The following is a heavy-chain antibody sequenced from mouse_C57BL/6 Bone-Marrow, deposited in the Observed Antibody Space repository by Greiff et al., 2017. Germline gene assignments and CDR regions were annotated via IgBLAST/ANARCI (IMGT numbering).Heavy chain of an antibody. J-gene: IGHJ3*01. D-gene: IGHD2-14*01. V-gene: IGHV1-59*01. Sequence: QVQLQQSGAELVRPGTSVKLSCKASGYTFTSYWMHWVKQRPGQGLEWIGVIDPSHRYNNSNQKFKGKDTLTVDTSSHQAYMQLSRRTSEDSAVYYCARLYGGYDYFAYWGQGTLVTVSA. CDR1: GYTFTSYW. CDR3: ARLYGGYDYFAY. CDR2: IDPSHRYN.